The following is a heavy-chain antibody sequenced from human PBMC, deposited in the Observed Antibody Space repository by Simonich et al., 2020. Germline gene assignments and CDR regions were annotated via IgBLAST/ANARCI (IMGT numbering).Heavy chain of an antibody. CDR3: ARGLIGGSYYY. Sequence: QVQLQQWGAGLLKPSETLSLTCAVYGGSFSGYYWSWIRQPPGKGLEWIGEINHSERTNSNPSLKIRVTISVDTSKNQFSLKLSSVTAADTAVYYCARGLIGGSYYYWGQGTLVTVSS. D-gene: IGHD1-26*01. CDR2: INHSERT. J-gene: IGHJ4*02. CDR1: GGSFSGYY. V-gene: IGHV4-34*01.